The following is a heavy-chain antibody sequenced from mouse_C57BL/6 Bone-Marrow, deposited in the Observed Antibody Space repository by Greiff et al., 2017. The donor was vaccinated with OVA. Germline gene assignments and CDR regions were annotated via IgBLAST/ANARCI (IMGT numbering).Heavy chain of an antibody. V-gene: IGHV1-72*01. CDR3: ARGLPHFDY. D-gene: IGHD2-2*01. CDR1: GYTFTSYW. J-gene: IGHJ2*01. CDR2: IDPNSGGT. Sequence: QVQLQPGAELVKPGASVKLSCKASGYTFTSYWMHWVKQRPGRGLEWIGRIDPNSGGTKYNEKFKSKATLTVDKPSSTAYMQLSSLTSEDSAVYYCARGLPHFDYWGQGTTLTVSS.